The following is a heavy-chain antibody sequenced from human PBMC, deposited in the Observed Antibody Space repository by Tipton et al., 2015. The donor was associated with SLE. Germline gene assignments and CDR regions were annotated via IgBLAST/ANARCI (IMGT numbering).Heavy chain of an antibody. V-gene: IGHV4-61*01. CDR1: GGSVSSGSYY. CDR2: IYYSGST. D-gene: IGHD2-2*01. Sequence: TLSLTCTVSGGSVSSGSYYWSWIRQPPGKGLEWIGYIYYSGSTNYNPSLKSRVTISVDTSKNQFSLKLSSVTAADTAVYYCARVVVVVVPAATDWFDPWGQGTLVTVSS. J-gene: IGHJ5*02. CDR3: ARVVVVVVPAATDWFDP.